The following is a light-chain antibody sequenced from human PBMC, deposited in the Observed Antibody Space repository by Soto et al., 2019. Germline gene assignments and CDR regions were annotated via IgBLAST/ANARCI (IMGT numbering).Light chain of an antibody. CDR2: AAS. CDR3: QQANSFPIT. J-gene: IGKJ5*01. CDR1: QSISIC. V-gene: IGKV1-12*01. Sequence: DIQMTQSPSSLSASVGDIVTITCRASQSISICLNWYQQKPGKAPILLIYAASSLQSGVPSRFSGSGSGTDFTLTISSLQPEDCAIYFCQQANSFPITFGQGTRLEIK.